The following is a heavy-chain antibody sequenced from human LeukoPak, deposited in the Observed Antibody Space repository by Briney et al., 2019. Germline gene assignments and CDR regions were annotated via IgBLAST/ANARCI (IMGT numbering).Heavy chain of an antibody. V-gene: IGHV4-38-2*02. CDR3: ARDRLALYNWFDP. CDR2: IYHSGST. J-gene: IGHJ5*02. CDR1: GYSISSGYY. Sequence: PSETLSLTCTVSGYSISSGYYWGWIRQPPGKGLEWIGSIYHSGSTYYNPSPKSRVTISVDTSKNQFSLKLSSVTAADTAVYYCARDRLALYNWFDPWGQGTLVTVSS.